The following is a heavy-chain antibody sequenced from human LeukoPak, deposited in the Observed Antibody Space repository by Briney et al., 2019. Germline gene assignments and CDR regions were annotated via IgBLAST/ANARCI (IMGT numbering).Heavy chain of an antibody. CDR3: ARGVNYDILPGYYYMDV. Sequence: GGSLRLSCAASGFTFSSYSMNWVRQAPGKGLEWVSSITSSSSYIYYADSVKGRFTISRDNAKNSLYLQMNSLRAEDTAVYYCARGVNYDILPGYYYMDVWGKGTTVTVSS. D-gene: IGHD3-9*01. CDR2: ITSSSSYI. V-gene: IGHV3-21*01. J-gene: IGHJ6*03. CDR1: GFTFSSYS.